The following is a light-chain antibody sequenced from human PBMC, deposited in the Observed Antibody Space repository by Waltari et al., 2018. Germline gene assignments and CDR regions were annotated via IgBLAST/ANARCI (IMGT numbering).Light chain of an antibody. J-gene: IGLJ2*01. V-gene: IGLV2-14*03. CDR1: NTNVGTSNY. Sequence: QSALHHPASVSGSPGQSLTISCPGPNTNVGTSNYLAWYQQHPGKAPKLMIFDVSIRPSGVSNRFSGSKSGNSASLTISGLQAEDEADYYCSSYISSSTLELFGGGTSLTVL. CDR2: DVS. CDR3: SSYISSSTLEL.